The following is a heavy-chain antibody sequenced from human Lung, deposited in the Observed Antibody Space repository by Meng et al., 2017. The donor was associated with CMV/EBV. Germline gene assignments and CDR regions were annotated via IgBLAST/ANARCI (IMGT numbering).Heavy chain of an antibody. J-gene: IGHJ4*02. D-gene: IGHD6-19*01. Sequence: QLQESGPGLVKPSETLSLTCTVSGGSISSYYWSWIRQSAGKGLEWIGRIYTSGTTIYNPSLKSRLTLSLDTSKNQFSLKLNSVTAADTAVYYCARAEADTGNFDYWGQGTLVTVSS. CDR3: ARAEADTGNFDY. CDR2: IYTSGTT. CDR1: GGSISSYY. V-gene: IGHV4-4*07.